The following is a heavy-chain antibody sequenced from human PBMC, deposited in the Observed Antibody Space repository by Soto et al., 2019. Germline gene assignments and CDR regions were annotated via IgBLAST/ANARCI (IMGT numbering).Heavy chain of an antibody. J-gene: IGHJ1*01. CDR3: ARPAYCGGDCYSEQYFQH. Sequence: VQLLESGGGLVQPGGSLRLSCAASGFTFSSYAMSWVRQAPGKGLEWVSAISGSGGSTYYADSVKGRFTISRDNSKNTLYLQMNSLRAEDTAVYYCARPAYCGGDCYSEQYFQHWGQGTLVTVSS. CDR1: GFTFSSYA. V-gene: IGHV3-23*01. CDR2: ISGSGGST. D-gene: IGHD2-21*02.